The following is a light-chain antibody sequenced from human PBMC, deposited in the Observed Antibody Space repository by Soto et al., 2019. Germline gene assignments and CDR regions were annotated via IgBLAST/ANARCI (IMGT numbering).Light chain of an antibody. J-gene: IGLJ2*01. CDR2: EVT. V-gene: IGLV2-8*01. CDR3: SSYAGSNNVV. Sequence: QSALSQPPSASGSPGQSVTISCTGTSSDVGGYNYVSWYQHHPGKAPKLMIYEVTKRPSGVPDRFSGSKSGNTASLTVYGLQAEDDSDYYCSSYAGSNNVVFGGGTKLTVL. CDR1: SSDVGGYNY.